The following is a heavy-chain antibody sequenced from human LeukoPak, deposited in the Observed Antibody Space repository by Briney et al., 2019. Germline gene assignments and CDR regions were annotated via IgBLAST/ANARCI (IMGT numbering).Heavy chain of an antibody. J-gene: IGHJ4*02. CDR2: MTGPADTT. CDR3: AKGAEIDH. Sequence: GGSLRLSCAASGFNFNNFAMSWVRQAPGKGLEWLSAMTGPADTTYYAESVKGRFTISRDYSKSMVFLQVNSLRVEGTAIYYCAKGAEIDHWGQGTLVTVSS. CDR1: GFNFNNFA. V-gene: IGHV3-23*01.